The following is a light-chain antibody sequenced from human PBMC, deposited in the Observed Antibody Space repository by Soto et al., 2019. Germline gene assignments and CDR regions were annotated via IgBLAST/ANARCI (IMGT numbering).Light chain of an antibody. CDR2: LNSDGSH. J-gene: IGLJ3*02. Sequence: QLVLTQSPSASASLGASVKLTCTLSSGHSSYAIAWHQQQQEKGPRYLMKLNSDGSHSKGDGIPDRFSGSSSGAERYLTISGLQSEDEADYYCQTWGTGPWVFGGGTKVTVL. CDR3: QTWGTGPWV. V-gene: IGLV4-69*01. CDR1: SGHSSYA.